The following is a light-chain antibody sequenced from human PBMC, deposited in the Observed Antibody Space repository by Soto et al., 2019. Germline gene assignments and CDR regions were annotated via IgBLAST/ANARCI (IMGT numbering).Light chain of an antibody. J-gene: IGLJ2*01. V-gene: IGLV2-8*01. CDR1: SSDVGGYNF. CDR2: EVS. Sequence: QSALTQPPSASGSPGQSVTISCTGTSSDVGGYNFVSWYQQHPGKAPKLMIYEVSKRPSGVNDRFSGYKSGNTASLTASGHQADDEGDYHCTPYTGSNIPVVFGGGTKLT. CDR3: TPYTGSNIPVV.